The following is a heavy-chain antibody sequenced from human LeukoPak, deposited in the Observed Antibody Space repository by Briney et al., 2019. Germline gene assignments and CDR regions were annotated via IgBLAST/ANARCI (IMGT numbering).Heavy chain of an antibody. J-gene: IGHJ4*02. Sequence: GRSLTLSCAASGFTFSAYGMHWVRQAPGKGLEWVAVIWSDGGKRYNSDSVKGRFTISRDNSKNTLYLQMNSLRADDTAVYYCATDSIGPATDFDYWGQRTLVTVSS. CDR3: ATDSIGPATDFDY. CDR2: IWSDGGKR. CDR1: GFTFSAYG. D-gene: IGHD2-2*01. V-gene: IGHV3-33*01.